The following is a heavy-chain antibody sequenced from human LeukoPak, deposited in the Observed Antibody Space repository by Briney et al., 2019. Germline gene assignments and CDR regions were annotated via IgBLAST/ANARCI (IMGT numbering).Heavy chain of an antibody. CDR1: GNSFTNYW. V-gene: IGHV5-51*01. Sequence: GESLKISCKGSGNSFTNYWIGWVRQMPGKGREWMGIIYPGDSDTRYSPSFQGQVTISADKSISTAYLQWSSLKASDTAMYYCARLRPQDAFDIWGQGTMVTVSS. CDR3: ARLRPQDAFDI. CDR2: IYPGDSDT. J-gene: IGHJ3*02.